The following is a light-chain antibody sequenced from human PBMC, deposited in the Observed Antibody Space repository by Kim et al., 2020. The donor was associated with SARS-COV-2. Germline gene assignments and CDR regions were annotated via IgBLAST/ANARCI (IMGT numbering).Light chain of an antibody. CDR1: QDISNY. V-gene: IGKV1-33*01. J-gene: IGKJ4*01. Sequence: DIQMTQSPSSLSASVGDRVTITCQASQDISNYLNWYQQKPGKAPKLLIYDASNLETGVPSRFSGSGSGTAFTFTISSLQPEDIATYYCQQYDNLPLTFGGGTKVEI. CDR2: DAS. CDR3: QQYDNLPLT.